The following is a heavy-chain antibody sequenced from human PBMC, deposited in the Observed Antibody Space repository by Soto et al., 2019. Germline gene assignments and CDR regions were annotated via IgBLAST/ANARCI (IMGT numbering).Heavy chain of an antibody. CDR3: TRGPRPISTGTGAY. V-gene: IGHV3-74*01. CDR1: GFIFKMYW. CDR2: IYNDGTYS. D-gene: IGHD3-10*01. Sequence: PGGFLSLSCAASGFIFKMYWMHWVRQSPGKGLVWISRIYNDGTYSDYADSVRGRFTISRDNVNDTLYLQMNNLRAEDSGLYYCTRGPRPISTGTGAYWGQGTQVTV. J-gene: IGHJ4*02.